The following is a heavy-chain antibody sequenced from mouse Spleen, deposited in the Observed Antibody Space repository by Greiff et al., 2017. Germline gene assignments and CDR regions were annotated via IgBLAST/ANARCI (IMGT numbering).Heavy chain of an antibody. Sequence: EVMLVESGGGLVKPGGSLKLSCAASGFTFSSYAMSWVRQTPEKRLEWVGTISSGGSYTYYPDSVKGRFTISRDNAKNTLYLQMSSLRSEDTAMYYCARLVSGFDYWGQGTTLTVSS. J-gene: IGHJ2*01. D-gene: IGHD6-2*01. CDR2: ISSGGSYT. V-gene: IGHV5-9-1*01. CDR3: ARLVSGFDY. CDR1: GFTFSSYA.